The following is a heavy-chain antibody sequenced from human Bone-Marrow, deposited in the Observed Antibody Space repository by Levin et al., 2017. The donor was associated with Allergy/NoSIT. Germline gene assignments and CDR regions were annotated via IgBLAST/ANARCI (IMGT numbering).Heavy chain of an antibody. V-gene: IGHV3-7*03. CDR1: GFTFSSYW. CDR3: ARDRWVGRYFDWLLYPPATGYYMDV. D-gene: IGHD3-9*01. Sequence: GGSLRLSCAASGFTFSSYWMSWVRQAPGKGLEWVANIKQDGSEKYYVDSVKGRFTISRDNAKNSLYLQMNSLRAEDTAVYYCARDRWVGRYFDWLLYPPATGYYMDVWGKGTTVTVSS. CDR2: IKQDGSEK. J-gene: IGHJ6*03.